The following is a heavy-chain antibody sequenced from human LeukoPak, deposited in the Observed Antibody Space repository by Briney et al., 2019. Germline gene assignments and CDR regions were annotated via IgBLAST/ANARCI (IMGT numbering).Heavy chain of an antibody. CDR2: IIPIFGTA. Sequence: GASVKVSCKASGGTFSSYAISWVRQAPGQGLEWMGGIIPIFGTANYAQKFQGRVTITADESTSTAYMELSSLRSEDTAVYYCAVLIQPPFYSSPHYCYGMDVWGQGTTVTVSS. CDR1: GGTFSSYA. V-gene: IGHV1-69*13. CDR3: AVLIQPPFYSSPHYCYGMDV. D-gene: IGHD6-13*01. J-gene: IGHJ6*02.